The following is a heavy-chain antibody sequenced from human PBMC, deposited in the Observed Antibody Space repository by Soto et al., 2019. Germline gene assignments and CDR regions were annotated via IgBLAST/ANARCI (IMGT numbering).Heavy chain of an antibody. J-gene: IGHJ6*02. V-gene: IGHV1-2*02. CDR3: ARAVYCGSDCYSYGMDV. CDR2: INPHSGNT. Sequence: GASVKVSCKTSGYTLTDDYLHWVRQAPGQGLEWMGWINPHSGNTNYVQKFLGRVSMTRDTSISTAYMELLSLTSDDTAIYYCARAVYCGSDCYSYGMDVWGQGTTVTVSS. CDR1: GYTLTDDY. D-gene: IGHD3-22*01.